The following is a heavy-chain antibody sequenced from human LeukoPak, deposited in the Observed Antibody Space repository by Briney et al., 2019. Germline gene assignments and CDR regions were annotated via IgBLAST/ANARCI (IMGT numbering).Heavy chain of an antibody. D-gene: IGHD3-22*01. J-gene: IGHJ3*02. Sequence: SETLSLTCTVSGGSISSSSYYWGWIRQPTGKGLEWIGSIYYSGSTYYNPSLKSRVTISVDTSKNQFSLKLSSVTAADTTVYYCARSYYYDSSGYRIWRWADAFDIWGQGTMVTVSS. CDR1: GGSISSSSYY. V-gene: IGHV4-39*01. CDR3: ARSYYYDSSGYRIWRWADAFDI. CDR2: IYYSGST.